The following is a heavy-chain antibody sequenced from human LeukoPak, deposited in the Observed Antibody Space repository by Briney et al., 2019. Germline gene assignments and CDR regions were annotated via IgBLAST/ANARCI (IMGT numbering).Heavy chain of an antibody. D-gene: IGHD3-10*01. Sequence: GGSLRLSCAASGFTFSSYNMTWVRQAPGKGLEWVSSISSSSDYIYYADSVKGRFTISRDNSKNSLYLQMNSLRAEDTAVYYCARDTGSGSYWGIFDYWGQGTLVTVSS. CDR1: GFTFSSYN. CDR2: ISSSSDYI. J-gene: IGHJ4*02. CDR3: ARDTGSGSYWGIFDY. V-gene: IGHV3-21*06.